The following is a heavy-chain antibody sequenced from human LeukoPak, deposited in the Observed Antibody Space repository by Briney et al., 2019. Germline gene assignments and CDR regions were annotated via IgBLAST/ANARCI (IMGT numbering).Heavy chain of an antibody. J-gene: IGHJ4*02. CDR1: GYTLTELS. CDR2: FDPEDGET. D-gene: IGHD3-22*01. V-gene: IGHV1-24*01. CDR3: ATRPDYYDSSGYYF. Sequence: ASVKVSCKVSGYTLTELSMHWVRQAPGKGLEWMGGFDPEDGETIYAQKFQGRVTMTEDTSTDTAYMELSSLRSEDTAVYYCATRPDYYDSSGYYFWGQGTLVTVPS.